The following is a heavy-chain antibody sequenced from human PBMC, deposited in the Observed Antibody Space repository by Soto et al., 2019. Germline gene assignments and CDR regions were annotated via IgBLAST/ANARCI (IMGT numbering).Heavy chain of an antibody. CDR1: GFTFSSYG. CDR2: ISHDGSSK. Sequence: QVQLVESGGGVVQPGRSLRLSCAASGFTFSSYGMHWVRQAPGKGLEWVAAISHDGSSKYYADSVKGRLTISRDNSKNTLFLQMNSLRPEDTALYYCAQGVGGWKFDYWGQGTLVTVSS. CDR3: AQGVGGWKFDY. J-gene: IGHJ4*02. D-gene: IGHD6-19*01. V-gene: IGHV3-30*03.